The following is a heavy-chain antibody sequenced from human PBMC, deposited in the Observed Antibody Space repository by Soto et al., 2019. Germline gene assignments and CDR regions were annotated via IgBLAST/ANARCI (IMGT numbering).Heavy chain of an antibody. D-gene: IGHD5-12*01. CDR2: TNSDGSST. CDR3: AGYSGYDSGFDY. V-gene: IGHV3-74*01. CDR1: EVTFSSYC. Sequence: GRPIRVPYTAAEVTFSSYCGHRVRQNPGKGLVWVSRTNSDGSSTSYADSVKGRFTISRDNAKNTLYLQMNSLRAEDTAVYYCAGYSGYDSGFDYWGQGTLVTVSS. J-gene: IGHJ4*02.